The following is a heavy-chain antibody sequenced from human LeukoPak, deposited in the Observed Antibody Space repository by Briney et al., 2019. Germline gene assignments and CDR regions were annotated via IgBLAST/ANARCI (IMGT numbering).Heavy chain of an antibody. J-gene: IGHJ2*01. D-gene: IGHD3-22*01. V-gene: IGHV3-23*01. CDR1: GFTFSSYG. CDR3: AKPSLYYYDTSGYYRYWYFDL. Sequence: GGSLRLSCAASGFTFSSYGMAWVRQAPGKGLEWVSGMNGNGGRIYYADSVKGRFTISRDNSKNTLYLQMNSLRAEDTAVYYCAKPSLYYYDTSGYYRYWYFDLWGRGTLVTVSS. CDR2: MNGNGGRI.